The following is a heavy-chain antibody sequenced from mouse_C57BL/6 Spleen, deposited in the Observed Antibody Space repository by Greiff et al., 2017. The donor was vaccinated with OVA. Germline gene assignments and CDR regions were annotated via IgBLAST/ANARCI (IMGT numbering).Heavy chain of an antibody. D-gene: IGHD1-1*01. Sequence: EVKLQQSGPELVKPGASVKISCKASGYSFTDYNMNWVKQSNGKSLEWIGVITPNYGTTSYNQKFKGKATLTVDQSSSTAYMQLNSLTSVDSAVYDCARGREAFYGSSLWWYFDVWGTGTTVTVSS. J-gene: IGHJ1*03. CDR1: GYSFTDYN. V-gene: IGHV1-39*01. CDR3: ARGREAFYGSSLWWYFDV. CDR2: ITPNYGTT.